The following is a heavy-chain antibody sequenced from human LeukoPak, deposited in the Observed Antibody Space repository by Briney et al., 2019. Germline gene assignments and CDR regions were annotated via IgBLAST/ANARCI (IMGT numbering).Heavy chain of an antibody. V-gene: IGHV3-48*02. D-gene: IGHD6-19*01. CDR2: ISTSVSTI. CDR1: GFTFSSYS. Sequence: GGSLRLSCAASGFTFSSYSMNWVRQAPRKGLEWLSYISTSVSTIYYADSVKGRFTISRDNAKNSLYLQMNSLRDEDTAVYYCARDPVAASRFDYWGQGTLVTVSS. J-gene: IGHJ4*02. CDR3: ARDPVAASRFDY.